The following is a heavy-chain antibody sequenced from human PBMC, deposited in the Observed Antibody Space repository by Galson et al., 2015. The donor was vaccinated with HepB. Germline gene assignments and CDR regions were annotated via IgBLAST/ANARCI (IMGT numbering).Heavy chain of an antibody. CDR2: ISSSSTTI. D-gene: IGHD3-22*01. J-gene: IGHJ4*02. CDR3: ARSSYYYDSSGNFDY. V-gene: IGHV3-48*02. CDR1: GFTFSRNS. Sequence: SLRLSCAASGFTFSRNSMNWVRQAPGKGLEWVSYISSSSTTIYYADSVKGRFTISRDNAKNSLYLQMNSLRDEDTAVYYCARSSYYYDSSGNFDYWGQGTLVTVSS.